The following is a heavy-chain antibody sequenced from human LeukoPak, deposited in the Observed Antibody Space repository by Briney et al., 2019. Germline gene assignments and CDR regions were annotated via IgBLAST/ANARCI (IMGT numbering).Heavy chain of an antibody. D-gene: IGHD6-13*01. V-gene: IGHV4-39*01. Sequence: SETLSLTCTVSGGSISSSGYYWGWIRQPPGKGLEWIGSIYYSGSTYYNPSLKSRVTISVDTSKNQFSLKLSSVTAADTAVYYCESPHDSVEDSWYSSSWYYFDYWGQGTLVTASS. CDR1: GGSISSSGYY. CDR2: IYYSGST. J-gene: IGHJ4*02. CDR3: ESPHDSVEDSWYSSSWYYFDY.